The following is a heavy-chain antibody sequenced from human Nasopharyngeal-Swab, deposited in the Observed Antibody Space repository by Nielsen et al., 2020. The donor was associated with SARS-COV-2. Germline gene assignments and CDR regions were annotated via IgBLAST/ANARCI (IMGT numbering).Heavy chain of an antibody. CDR3: AKMRDWGDFAFDI. CDR2: VSGTGGTT. Sequence: GESLKITCAVSGFTFSTYAMTWVRQAPGKGLEWVSSVSGTGGTTKYADSVKGRFTISSDKSKSTLELQMSSLRAGDTAVYYCAKMRDWGDFAFDIWGQGTMVIVSS. V-gene: IGHV3-23*01. J-gene: IGHJ3*02. D-gene: IGHD7-27*01. CDR1: GFTFSTYA.